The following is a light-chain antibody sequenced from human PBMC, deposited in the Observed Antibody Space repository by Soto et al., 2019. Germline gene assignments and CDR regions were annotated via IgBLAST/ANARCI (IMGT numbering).Light chain of an antibody. Sequence: QSVLTQPASVSGSPGQSITVSCTGTSGDVGASDYVSWYQHHPGKAPKTIIYEVKNRPSGVSSRFSGSKSANTASLTISGLQAEDEADYYCQSYDSSLSGSRVFGSGTKVTV. V-gene: IGLV2-14*01. CDR3: QSYDSSLSGSRV. CDR2: EVK. J-gene: IGLJ1*01. CDR1: SGDVGASDY.